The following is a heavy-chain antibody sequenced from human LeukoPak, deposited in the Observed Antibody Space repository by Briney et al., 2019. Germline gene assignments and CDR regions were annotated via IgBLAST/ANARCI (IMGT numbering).Heavy chain of an antibody. D-gene: IGHD6-6*01. CDR3: ARGSEYSSSSRMGEERYYFDY. CDR2: INPSGGST. CDR1: GYTFTSYY. Sequence: ASVKVSCKASGYTFTSYYMHWVRQAPGQGLEWMGIINPSGGSTSYAQKFQGRVTMTRDTSTSTVYMELSSLRSEDTAVYYCARGSEYSSSSRMGEERYYFDYWGQGTLVTVSS. J-gene: IGHJ4*02. V-gene: IGHV1-46*01.